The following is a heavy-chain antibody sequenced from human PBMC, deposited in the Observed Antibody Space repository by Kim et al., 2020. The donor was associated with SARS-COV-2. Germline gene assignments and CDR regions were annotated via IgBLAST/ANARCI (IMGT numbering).Heavy chain of an antibody. J-gene: IGHJ5*02. CDR3: ARDDLMGKPGQFDP. V-gene: IGHV3-33*01. CDR2: RWFDGNNK. CDR1: GCIFSNFG. Sequence: GGSLRLSCAASGCIFSNFGMHWVRQAPGERPEGGAVRWFDGNNKYYADSVKGRFTISRDNAKNKLSLQMNSLRVDDTAVEYCARDDLMGKPGQFDPWGQGTLVIVSS. D-gene: IGHD2-8*01.